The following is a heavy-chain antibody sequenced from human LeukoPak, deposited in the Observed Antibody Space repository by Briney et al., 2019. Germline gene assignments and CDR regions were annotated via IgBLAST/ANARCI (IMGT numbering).Heavy chain of an antibody. V-gene: IGHV3-30-3*01. CDR2: ISYDGSNK. J-gene: IGHJ4*02. D-gene: IGHD5-12*01. CDR3: ARDSGYDHFDY. Sequence: PGGSLRLSCAASGFTFSSYAMHWVRQAPGKGLEWVAVISYDGSNKYYADSVKGRFTISRDNSKNTLYLQMNSLRAEDTAVYYCARDSGYDHFDYWGQGTLVTVSS. CDR1: GFTFSSYA.